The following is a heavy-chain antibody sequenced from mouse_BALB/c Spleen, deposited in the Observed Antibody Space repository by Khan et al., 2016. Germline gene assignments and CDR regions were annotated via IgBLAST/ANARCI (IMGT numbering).Heavy chain of an antibody. J-gene: IGHJ3*01. CDR3: TRPVTNPSFVY. CDR1: GYTFSSSW. V-gene: IGHV1-9*01. Sequence: QVQLQQSGTELMKPGASVKISCKATGYTFSSSWVEWVKQRPGHGLEWIGEILPGTNNTNYNEKFKGKATFTADASSKTAYMQLSSLTSEDSGVXCCTRPVTNPSFVYCGHGTLVTVSA. D-gene: IGHD2-13*01. CDR2: ILPGTNNT.